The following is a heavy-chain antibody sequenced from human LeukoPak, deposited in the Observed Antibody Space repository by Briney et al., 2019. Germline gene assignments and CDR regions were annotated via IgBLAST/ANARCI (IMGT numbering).Heavy chain of an antibody. CDR3: ARLDYYYDSSGLFDY. CDR1: GGSISSGSYY. D-gene: IGHD3-22*01. J-gene: IGHJ4*02. Sequence: SETLSLTCTVSGGSISSGSYYWSWIRQPAGKGLEWIWRIYTSGSTNYNPPLKSPVRISVDPSKNQFSLKLSSVTAADTAVYYCARLDYYYDSSGLFDYWGQGTLVTASS. V-gene: IGHV4-61*02. CDR2: IYTSGST.